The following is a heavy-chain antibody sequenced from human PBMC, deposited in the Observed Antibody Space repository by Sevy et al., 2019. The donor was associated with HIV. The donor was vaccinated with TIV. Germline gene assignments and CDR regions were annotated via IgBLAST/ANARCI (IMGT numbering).Heavy chain of an antibody. J-gene: IGHJ6*02. V-gene: IGHV1-2*02. Sequence: ASVKVSCKAARYTFTDYYLHWVRQAPGQGLEWMGWINPNNGGKKYAQRFQGRVTMTTDTSINTAYMELGSLTSDDTAVYYCARLTTMPTSDDYGMDVWGQGTTVTVSS. D-gene: IGHD4-17*01. CDR1: RYTFTDYY. CDR3: ARLTTMPTSDDYGMDV. CDR2: INPNNGGK.